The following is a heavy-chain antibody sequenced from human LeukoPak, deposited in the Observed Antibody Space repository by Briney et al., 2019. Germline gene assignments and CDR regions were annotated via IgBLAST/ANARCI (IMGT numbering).Heavy chain of an antibody. Sequence: GGAVTLSCAASGFTLSSYGMHWVRQAPGKGLEWVAFIRYDGSNKYYADSVKGRFTISRDNSKNTLYLQMNSLRAEDTAVYYCARGALLTGSTDAFDIWGQGTMVTVSS. V-gene: IGHV3-30*02. J-gene: IGHJ3*02. CDR3: ARGALLTGSTDAFDI. CDR1: GFTLSSYG. CDR2: IRYDGSNK. D-gene: IGHD3-9*01.